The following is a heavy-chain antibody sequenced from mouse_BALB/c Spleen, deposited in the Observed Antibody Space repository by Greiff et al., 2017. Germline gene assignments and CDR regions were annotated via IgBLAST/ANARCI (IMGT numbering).Heavy chain of an antibody. CDR3: ASHYDYDGDYYAMDY. D-gene: IGHD2-4*01. V-gene: IGHV1-87*01. CDR1: GYTFTSYW. CDR2: IYPGDGDT. J-gene: IGHJ4*01. Sequence: VQLQESGAELARPGASVTLSCKASGYTFTSYWMQWVKQRPGQGLEWIGAIYPGDGDTRYTQKFKGKATLTADKSSSTAYMQLSSLASEDSAVYYCASHYDYDGDYYAMDYWGQGTSVTVSS.